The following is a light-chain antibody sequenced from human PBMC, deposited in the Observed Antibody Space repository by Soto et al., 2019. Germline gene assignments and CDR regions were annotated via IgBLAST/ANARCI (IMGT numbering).Light chain of an antibody. CDR3: VLSLGNGVWV. CDR2: NTN. Sequence: QTVVTQEPSFSVSPGGTVTLTSGLSSGSVSTTYYPSWYRQTPGQPPRTLIYNTNSRSSGVSDRFSGSILGNKAALTITGAQTDDESDYYCVLSLGNGVWVLGGGTKVTVL. V-gene: IGLV8-61*01. J-gene: IGLJ3*02. CDR1: SGSVSTTYY.